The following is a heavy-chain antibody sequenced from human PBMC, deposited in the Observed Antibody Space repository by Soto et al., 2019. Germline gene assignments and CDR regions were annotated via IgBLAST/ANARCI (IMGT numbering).Heavy chain of an antibody. CDR1: GGTFSSYA. Sequence: QVQLVQSGAEVKKPGSSVKVSCKASGGTFSSYAISWVRQAPGQGLEWMGGIIPIFGTANYAQKFQGRVTITADEXTXPAYMERSSLRSEDTAVYYCARQGAALRDYYYGMDVWGQGTTVTVSS. D-gene: IGHD6-25*01. V-gene: IGHV1-69*12. J-gene: IGHJ6*02. CDR2: IIPIFGTA. CDR3: ARQGAALRDYYYGMDV.